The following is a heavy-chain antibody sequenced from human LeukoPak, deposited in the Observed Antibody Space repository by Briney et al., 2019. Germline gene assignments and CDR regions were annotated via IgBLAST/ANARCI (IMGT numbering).Heavy chain of an antibody. V-gene: IGHV4-34*01. CDR2: INHSGST. CDR3: AGRRSGPIAVAGTGFDY. J-gene: IGHJ4*02. D-gene: IGHD6-19*01. Sequence: PSETLSLTCAVYGGSFSGYYWSWIRQPPGKGLEWIGEINHSGSTNYNPSLKSRVTISVDTSKNQFSLKLSSVTAADTAVYYCAGRRSGPIAVAGTGFDYWGQGTLVTVSS. CDR1: GGSFSGYY.